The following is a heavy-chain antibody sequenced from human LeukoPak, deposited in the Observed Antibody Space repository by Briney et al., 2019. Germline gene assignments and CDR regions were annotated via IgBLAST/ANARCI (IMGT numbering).Heavy chain of an antibody. CDR2: IIPIFGTA. Sequence: SVKVSCKASGGTFSSYAISWVRQAPGQGLEWMGGIIPIFGTANYAQKFQGRVTITTDESTSTAYMELSSLRSEDTAVYYCARDAGAGYYYDSSGAYYYMDVWGKGTTVTVSS. V-gene: IGHV1-69*05. D-gene: IGHD3-22*01. CDR1: GGTFSSYA. J-gene: IGHJ6*03. CDR3: ARDAGAGYYYDSSGAYYYMDV.